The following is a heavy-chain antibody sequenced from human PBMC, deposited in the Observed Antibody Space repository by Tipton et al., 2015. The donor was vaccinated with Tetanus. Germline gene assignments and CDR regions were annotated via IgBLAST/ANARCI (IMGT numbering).Heavy chain of an antibody. CDR2: IWYDGSNK. J-gene: IGHJ4*02. Sequence: SGFTFSSYGMHWVRQAPGKGLEWVAVIWYDGSNKYYADSVKGRFTISRDNSKNTLYLQMNSLRAEDTAVYYCARGAAAADYWGQGTLVTVSS. V-gene: IGHV3-33*01. CDR3: ARGAAAADY. CDR1: GFTFSSYG. D-gene: IGHD6-13*01.